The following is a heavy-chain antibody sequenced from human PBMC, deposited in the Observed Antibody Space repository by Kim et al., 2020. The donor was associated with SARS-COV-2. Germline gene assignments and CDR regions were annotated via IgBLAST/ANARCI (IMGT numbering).Heavy chain of an antibody. Sequence: GGSLRLSCAASGFTFSSYSMNWVRQAPGKGLEWVSSISSSSYIYYADSVKGRFTISRDNAKNSLYLQMNSLRAEDTAVYYCARVLLAVAGTFDYWGQGTLVTVSS. J-gene: IGHJ4*02. CDR2: ISSSSYI. V-gene: IGHV3-21*01. D-gene: IGHD6-19*01. CDR1: GFTFSSYS. CDR3: ARVLLAVAGTFDY.